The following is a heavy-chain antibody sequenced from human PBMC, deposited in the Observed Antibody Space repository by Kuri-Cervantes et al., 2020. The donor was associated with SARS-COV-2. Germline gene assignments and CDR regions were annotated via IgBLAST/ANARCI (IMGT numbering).Heavy chain of an antibody. J-gene: IGHJ4*02. CDR2: IKQDGSEK. CDR3: AKVSGDMYYYDSSGYLD. V-gene: IGHV3-7*05. D-gene: IGHD3-22*01. CDR1: GFTFSSYW. Sequence: GGSLRLSCAASGFTFSSYWMSWVRQAPGKGLEWVANIKQDGSEKYYVDSVKGRFTISRDNAKNSLYLQMNSLRVEDTAVYYCAKVSGDMYYYDSSGYLDWGQGTLVTVSS.